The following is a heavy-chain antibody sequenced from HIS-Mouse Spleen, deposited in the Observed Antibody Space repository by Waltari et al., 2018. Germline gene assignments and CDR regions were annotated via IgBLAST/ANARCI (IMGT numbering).Heavy chain of an antibody. Sequence: ELQLVESGGGLVQPGGSLRLSCAASGFTFSSYWMHWVHQAPGKGLVLVSRINRDGSSTSYADSVTCRFTISRDNAKNTLYLQMNSLRAEDTAVYYCARDLGYGDYYFDYWGQGTLVTVSS. CDR1: GFTFSSYW. J-gene: IGHJ4*02. D-gene: IGHD4-17*01. CDR2: INRDGSST. CDR3: ARDLGYGDYYFDY. V-gene: IGHV3-74*01.